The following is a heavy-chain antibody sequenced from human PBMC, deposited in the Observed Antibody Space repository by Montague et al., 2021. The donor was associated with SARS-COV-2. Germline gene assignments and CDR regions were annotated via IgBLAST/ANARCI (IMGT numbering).Heavy chain of an antibody. CDR3: ARGSMVRGGKVYYGVDV. J-gene: IGHJ6*02. CDR2: IYLSGST. Sequence: TLSLTCAVSGGSISSGGYSWNWIRQPPGKGLEWIGYIYLSGSTFYNPSLKSRVTISLDSSKNQSSLNLASETAADTAVYYCARGSMVRGGKVYYGVDVWGQGTTVTVSS. CDR1: GGSISSGGYS. V-gene: IGHV4-30-2*01. D-gene: IGHD3-10*01.